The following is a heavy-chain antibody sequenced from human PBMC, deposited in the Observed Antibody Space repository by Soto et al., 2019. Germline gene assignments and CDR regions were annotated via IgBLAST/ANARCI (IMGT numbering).Heavy chain of an antibody. J-gene: IGHJ5*02. Sequence: PSETLSLTCTVSGGSISSYYWSWIRQPPGKGLEWIGYIYYSGSTNYNPSLKSRVTISVDTSKNQFSLKLSSVTAADTAVYYCARCPLRGDYSCVRFDPWGQGTLVTVSS. CDR3: ARCPLRGDYSCVRFDP. CDR1: GGSISSYY. CDR2: IYYSGST. D-gene: IGHD4-17*01. V-gene: IGHV4-59*01.